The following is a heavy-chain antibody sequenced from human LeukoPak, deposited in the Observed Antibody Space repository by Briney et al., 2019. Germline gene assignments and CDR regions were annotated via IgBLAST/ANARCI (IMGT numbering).Heavy chain of an antibody. CDR1: GFTFSSYG. Sequence: GGSLRLSCAASGFTFSSYGMHWVRQAPGKGLEWVAVIWYDGSNKYYADPVKGRFTISRDNSKNTLYLQMNSLRAEDTAVYYCARVQRITMVRGVRQDWFDPWGQGTLVTVSS. J-gene: IGHJ5*02. D-gene: IGHD3-10*01. CDR2: IWYDGSNK. V-gene: IGHV3-33*01. CDR3: ARVQRITMVRGVRQDWFDP.